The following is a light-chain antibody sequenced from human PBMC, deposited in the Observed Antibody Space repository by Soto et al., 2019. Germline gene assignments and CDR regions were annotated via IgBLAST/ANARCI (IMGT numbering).Light chain of an antibody. V-gene: IGLV2-11*01. CDR3: CSYAGSYTYV. Sequence: QSVLTQPHSVSGSPGQSVTVSCSGCSSDVGSYDYVSWYQQYPGKAPKLIIYDISKRPSGVPDRFSGSKSGNTASLTISGLLPDDEADYYCCSYAGSYTYVFGPGTKV. CDR1: SSDVGSYDY. J-gene: IGLJ1*01. CDR2: DIS.